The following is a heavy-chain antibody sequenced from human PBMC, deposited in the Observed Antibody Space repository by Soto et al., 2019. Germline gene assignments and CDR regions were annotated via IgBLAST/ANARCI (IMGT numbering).Heavy chain of an antibody. CDR3: ARDPGRSRDRWRGRRVADGDYYRMDV. D-gene: IGHD4-17*01. CDR1: GGTFSSYG. Sequence: QVQLVQSGAEVKKPGSSVKVSCKASGGTFSSYGISWVRQAPGQGLEWMGGIIPIFDTAKYAQKFQRRGTITADKSTSTAYMEVSSLRSEDTAVYYGARDPGRSRDRWRGRRVADGDYYRMDVWGQGTTVTV. J-gene: IGHJ6*02. V-gene: IGHV1-69*06. CDR2: IIPIFDTA.